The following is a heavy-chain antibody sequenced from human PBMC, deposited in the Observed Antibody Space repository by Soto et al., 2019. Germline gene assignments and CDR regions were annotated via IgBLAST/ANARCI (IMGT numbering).Heavy chain of an antibody. Sequence: QVQLVQSGAEVKKPGSSVKVSCKASGGTFSSYAISWVRQAPGQGLEWMGGIIPIFGTANYAQKFQGRVTITAEESTSTAYMELSSLRSEDTAVYYCARDGGLAYCGGDCYSSWYFDLWGRGTLVTVSS. CDR3: ARDGGLAYCGGDCYSSWYFDL. V-gene: IGHV1-69*01. D-gene: IGHD2-21*02. J-gene: IGHJ2*01. CDR1: GGTFSSYA. CDR2: IIPIFGTA.